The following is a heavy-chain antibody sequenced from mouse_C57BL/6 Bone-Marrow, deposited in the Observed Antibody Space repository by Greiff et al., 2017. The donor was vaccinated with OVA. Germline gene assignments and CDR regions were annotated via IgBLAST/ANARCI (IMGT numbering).Heavy chain of an antibody. V-gene: IGHV5-12*01. CDR2: ISNGGGST. Sequence: EVQGVESGGGLVQPGGSLKLSCAASGFTFSDYYMYWVRQTPEKRLEWVAYISNGGGSTYYPDTVKGRFTIARDNAKNTLYLHMSRLKSEDTAMYYCARRGDDFAWFAYWGQGTLVTVSA. J-gene: IGHJ3*01. CDR3: ARRGDDFAWFAY. CDR1: GFTFSDYY. D-gene: IGHD2-13*01.